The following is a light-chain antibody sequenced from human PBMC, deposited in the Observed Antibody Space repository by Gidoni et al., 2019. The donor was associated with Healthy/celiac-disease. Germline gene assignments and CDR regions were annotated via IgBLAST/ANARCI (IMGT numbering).Light chain of an antibody. CDR1: QIVSSD. Sequence: ERVLTQSPATQSLSPGERATLSCRASQIVSSDLAWYQQKPCQAPRLLIYDASNRATGIPARFSGSWSGTDFTLTISSLAPEDFAVYYCQQRSNWPTFGGGTKVEIK. CDR2: DAS. J-gene: IGKJ4*01. CDR3: QQRSNWPT. V-gene: IGKV3-11*01.